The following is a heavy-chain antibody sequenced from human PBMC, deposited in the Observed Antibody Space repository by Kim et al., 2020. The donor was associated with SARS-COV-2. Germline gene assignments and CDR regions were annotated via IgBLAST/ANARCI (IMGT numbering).Heavy chain of an antibody. CDR1: GYSFTSYW. V-gene: IGHV5-51*01. CDR2: IYPGDSDT. J-gene: IGHJ4*02. D-gene: IGHD2-15*01. Sequence: GESLKISCKGSGYSFTSYWIGWVRQMPGKGLEWMGIIYPGDSDTRYSPSFQGQVTISADKSISTAYLQWSSLKASDTAMYYCARLWGLNGDSSGGFDYWGQGTLVTVSS. CDR3: ARLWGLNGDSSGGFDY.